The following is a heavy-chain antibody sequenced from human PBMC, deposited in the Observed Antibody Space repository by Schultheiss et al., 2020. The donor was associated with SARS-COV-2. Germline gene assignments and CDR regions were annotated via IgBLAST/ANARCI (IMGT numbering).Heavy chain of an antibody. CDR3: ARDHCSSTSCPPRLTWFDP. CDR1: GYTFTGYY. J-gene: IGHJ5*02. Sequence: SVKVSCKASGYTFTGYYMHWVRQAPGQGLEWMGWINPNSGGTNYAQKFQGRVTMTRDKSISTAYMELSSLRSEDTAVYYCARDHCSSTSCPPRLTWFDPWGQGTLVTVSS. D-gene: IGHD2-2*01. V-gene: IGHV1-2*02. CDR2: INPNSGGT.